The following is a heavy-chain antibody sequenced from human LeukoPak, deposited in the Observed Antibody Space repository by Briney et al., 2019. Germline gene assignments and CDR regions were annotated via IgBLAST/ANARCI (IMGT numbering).Heavy chain of an antibody. CDR3: ARDHGRSDIVVVPAAPHFDY. CDR2: LSVGGGST. CDR1: GFTFTSYA. J-gene: IGHJ4*02. D-gene: IGHD2-2*01. V-gene: IGHV3-23*01. Sequence: GGSLRLSCAASGFTFTSYAMSWARQAPGRGRGGVSPLSVGGGSTYYADSVKGRFTISRDNSKNTLYLQMNSLRAEDTAVYYCARDHGRSDIVVVPAAPHFDYWGQGTLVTVSS.